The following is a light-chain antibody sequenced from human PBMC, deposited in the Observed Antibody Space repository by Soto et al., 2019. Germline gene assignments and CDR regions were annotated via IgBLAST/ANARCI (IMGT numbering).Light chain of an antibody. V-gene: IGLV2-14*01. Sequence: QSVLTRPASVSGSPGQSITISCTGTSSDVGGYNYVSWYQQYPGKAPKLMIYAVSDRPSGVSNRFSGSKSGNTASLTISGLQAEDEADYYCSSYTSSSTLVVFGGGTKVTVL. J-gene: IGLJ3*02. CDR1: SSDVGGYNY. CDR2: AVS. CDR3: SSYTSSSTLVV.